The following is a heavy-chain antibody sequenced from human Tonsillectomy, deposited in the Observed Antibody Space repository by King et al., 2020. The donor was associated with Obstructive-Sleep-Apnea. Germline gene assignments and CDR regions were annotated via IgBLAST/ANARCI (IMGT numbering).Heavy chain of an antibody. J-gene: IGHJ4*02. Sequence: VQLVESGGGLVQPGRSLRLSCAASGFTFDDYAMHWVRQAPGKGLEWVSGISWNSGSIGYADSVKGRFTISRDNAKNSLYLQMNSLRAEDTALYYCAKGYCGSTSCPKGYWGQGTLVTVSS. D-gene: IGHD2-2*01. CDR1: GFTFDDYA. CDR2: ISWNSGSI. V-gene: IGHV3-9*01. CDR3: AKGYCGSTSCPKGY.